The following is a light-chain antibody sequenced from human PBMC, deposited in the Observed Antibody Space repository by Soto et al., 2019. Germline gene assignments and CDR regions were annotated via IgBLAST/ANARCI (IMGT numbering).Light chain of an antibody. CDR3: QQLFDSPIN. J-gene: IGKJ5*01. CDR1: QSISTW. V-gene: IGKV1-5*01. CDR2: AAS. Sequence: DTQMTQSPSTLSASIGDRVTITCRASQSISTWLAWYQQKPGKAPKLLIYAASTLESGVPSRFSATVSGTEFSLTITSLQPEDFATYYCQQLFDSPINFGQGTRLEI.